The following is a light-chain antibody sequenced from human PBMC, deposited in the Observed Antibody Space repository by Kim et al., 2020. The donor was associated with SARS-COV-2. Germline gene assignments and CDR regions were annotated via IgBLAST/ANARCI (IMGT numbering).Light chain of an antibody. V-gene: IGLV3-19*01. CDR3: NSRDSSRHPLV. CDR1: SLRSYY. Sequence: SSELTQDPAVSVALGQTVRITCQGDSLRSYYASWYQQKPGQAPVLVIYRKNNPPSALPDPLSGSSPGNTASFTITAAPADDEADYSCNSRDSSRHPLVF. CDR2: RKN. J-gene: IGLJ2*01.